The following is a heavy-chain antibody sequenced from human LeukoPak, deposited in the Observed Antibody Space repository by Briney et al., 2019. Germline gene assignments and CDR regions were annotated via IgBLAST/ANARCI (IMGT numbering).Heavy chain of an antibody. CDR2: INSDGSAT. J-gene: IGHJ6*02. V-gene: IGHV3-74*01. CDR1: GFPFSSYW. Sequence: GGSLRLSCEASGFPFSSYWMHWVRQVPGKGLLWVSRINSDGSATIYADSVRGRFTISRDNAKNTLYLQMSGLRVEDTAVYHCASDSPYYGMDVWGQGTTVTVS. CDR3: ASDSPYYGMDV.